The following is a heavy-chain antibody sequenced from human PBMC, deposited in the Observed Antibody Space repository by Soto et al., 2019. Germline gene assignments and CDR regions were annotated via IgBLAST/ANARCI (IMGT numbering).Heavy chain of an antibody. Sequence: ASVKVSCKASGYTFTSYGISWVRQAPGQGLEWMGWISAYNGNTNYAQKLQGRVTMTTDTSTSTAYMELRSLRSDDTAVYYCARDYEYQLLRDHYYGMDVWGQGTTVTVSS. CDR2: ISAYNGNT. J-gene: IGHJ6*02. CDR1: GYTFTSYG. V-gene: IGHV1-18*04. CDR3: ARDYEYQLLRDHYYGMDV. D-gene: IGHD2-2*01.